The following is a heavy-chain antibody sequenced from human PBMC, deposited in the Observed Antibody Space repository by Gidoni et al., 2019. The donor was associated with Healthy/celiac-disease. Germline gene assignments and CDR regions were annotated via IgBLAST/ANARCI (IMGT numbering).Heavy chain of an antibody. J-gene: IGHJ3*02. Sequence: EVQLLESGGGLVQPGGSLRLSCAASGFTFSSYAMSWVRQAPGKGLEWVSAISGSGGSTYYADSVKGRFTISRDNSKNTLYLQMNSLRAEDTAVYYCAKEWYYYDSSGYPPRDAFDIWGQGTMVTVSS. D-gene: IGHD3-22*01. V-gene: IGHV3-23*01. CDR3: AKEWYYYDSSGYPPRDAFDI. CDR2: ISGSGGST. CDR1: GFTFSSYA.